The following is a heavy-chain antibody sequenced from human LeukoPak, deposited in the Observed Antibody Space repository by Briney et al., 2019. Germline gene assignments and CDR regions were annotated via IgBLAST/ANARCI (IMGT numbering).Heavy chain of an antibody. Sequence: SETLSLTCTVSGGSFSSGSYYWGWIRQPPGKGLEWIGSIHYSGSTYYNPSLKSRVTISVDTSKNQFSLKLSSVTAADTAVYYCARWTSSSTDAFDIWGQGTMVTVSS. J-gene: IGHJ3*02. CDR3: ARWTSSSTDAFDI. D-gene: IGHD6-6*01. CDR1: GGSFSSGSYY. V-gene: IGHV4-39*01. CDR2: IHYSGST.